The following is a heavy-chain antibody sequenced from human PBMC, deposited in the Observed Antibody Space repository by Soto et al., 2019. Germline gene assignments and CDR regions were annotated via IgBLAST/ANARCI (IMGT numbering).Heavy chain of an antibody. CDR2: ISYDGSNK. CDR3: ARDSPTD. V-gene: IGHV3-30-3*01. J-gene: IGHJ4*02. Sequence: QVQLVESGGGVVQPGRSLRLSCAASGFTFSSYAMHWVRQAPGKGLEWVAVISYDGSNKYYADSVKGRFTISRDNSKNTQYLQMNSLRAEDTAVYYCARDSPTDWGQGTLVTVSS. D-gene: IGHD4-17*01. CDR1: GFTFSSYA.